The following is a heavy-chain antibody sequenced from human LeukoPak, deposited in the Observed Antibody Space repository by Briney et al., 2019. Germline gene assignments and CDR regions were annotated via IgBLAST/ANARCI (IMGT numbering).Heavy chain of an antibody. V-gene: IGHV3-21*01. Sequence: GGSLRLSCAASGFTFSSYSMNWVRQAPGKGLEWVSSISSSSSYIYYADSVKGRFTISRDNAKNSLYLQMSSLRAEDTAVYYCARDSIAARTTRNWFDPWGQGTLVTVSS. D-gene: IGHD6-6*01. CDR2: ISSSSSYI. CDR3: ARDSIAARTTRNWFDP. CDR1: GFTFSSYS. J-gene: IGHJ5*02.